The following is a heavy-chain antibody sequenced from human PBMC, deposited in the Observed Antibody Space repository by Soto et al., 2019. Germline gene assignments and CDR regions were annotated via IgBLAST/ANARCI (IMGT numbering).Heavy chain of an antibody. J-gene: IGHJ4*02. CDR1: GFTFTTYA. CDR3: AKPSSSWFDY. Sequence: HPGGSLRLSCAASGFTFTTYAMSWVRQAPGKGLEWVSAISGRSDGTYYADSVKGRFTISRDNSKNTLYLQMNSLRAEDTAVYYCAKPSSSWFDYWGQGTLVTVSS. D-gene: IGHD6-13*01. CDR2: ISGRSDGT. V-gene: IGHV3-23*01.